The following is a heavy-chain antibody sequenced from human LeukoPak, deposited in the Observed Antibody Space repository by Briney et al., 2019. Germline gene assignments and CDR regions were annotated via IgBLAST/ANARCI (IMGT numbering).Heavy chain of an antibody. CDR3: AGAWSRVDGFDI. CDR1: GFTFSSYG. J-gene: IGHJ3*02. V-gene: IGHV3-30*02. Sequence: PGGSLRLSCAASGFTFSSYGMHWVRQAPGKGLEWVAFIRYDGSNKYYADSVKGRFTISRDNAKNSVYLQMNSLRVEDTAVYYCAGAWSRVDGFDIWGQGTMVTVSS. CDR2: IRYDGSNK. D-gene: IGHD1-26*01.